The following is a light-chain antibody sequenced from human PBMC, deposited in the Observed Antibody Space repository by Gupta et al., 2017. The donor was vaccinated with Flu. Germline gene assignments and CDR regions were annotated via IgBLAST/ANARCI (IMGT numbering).Light chain of an antibody. Sequence: TCRTSQNIEYYLSWYQHKPGRAPKLLITSIDTWQPGVPSRFSGSGSGTNFTLAISGLQPEDFAPYFCLQNLSDPLTFGQGTPVEV. CDR2: SID. CDR1: QNIEYY. V-gene: IGKV1-39*01. J-gene: IGKJ1*01. CDR3: LQNLSDPLT.